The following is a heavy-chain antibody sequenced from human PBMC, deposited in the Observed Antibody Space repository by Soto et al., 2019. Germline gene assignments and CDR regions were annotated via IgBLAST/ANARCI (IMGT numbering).Heavy chain of an antibody. CDR1: GYTFTSYG. CDR3: ARDLDCGSTSCYKGVGYYYYYYGMDV. CDR2: ISAYNGNT. D-gene: IGHD2-2*02. Sequence: ASVKVSCKASGYTFTSYGISWVRQAPGQGLEWMGWISAYNGNTNYAQKLQGRATMTTDTSTSTAYMELRSLRSDETAVYYCARDLDCGSTSCYKGVGYYYYYYGMDVWGQGTTVTVSS. V-gene: IGHV1-18*01. J-gene: IGHJ6*02.